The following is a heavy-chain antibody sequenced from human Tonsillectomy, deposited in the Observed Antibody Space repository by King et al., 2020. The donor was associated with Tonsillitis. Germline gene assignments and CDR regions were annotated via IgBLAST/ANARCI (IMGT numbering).Heavy chain of an antibody. D-gene: IGHD2-2*01. V-gene: IGHV3-7*03. Sequence: VQLVESGGGLVQPGGSLRLSCEASGFIFSIYWMNWVRRAPGKGLEWVANINQDGSEKYYVDSVKGRFTISRDNAKNSLSLQMISLRAEDTAGYYCARATRTSRMGAAFEIWGEGTMGTVSS. CDR2: INQDGSEK. CDR1: GFIFSIYW. J-gene: IGHJ3*02. CDR3: ARATRTSRMGAAFEI.